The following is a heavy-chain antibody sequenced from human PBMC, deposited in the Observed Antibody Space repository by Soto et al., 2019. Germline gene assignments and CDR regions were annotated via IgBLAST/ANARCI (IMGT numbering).Heavy chain of an antibody. D-gene: IGHD2-8*01. CDR2: ISAYNGNT. Sequence: ASVKVSCKASGYTFTSYGISWVRQAPGQGLEWMGWISAYNGNTTYAQKLQGRVTMTTDTSTSTAYMELRSLRSDDTAVYYCATSYCTNGVCPRSWGQGTLVTVSS. CDR1: GYTFTSYG. J-gene: IGHJ4*02. CDR3: ATSYCTNGVCPRS. V-gene: IGHV1-18*04.